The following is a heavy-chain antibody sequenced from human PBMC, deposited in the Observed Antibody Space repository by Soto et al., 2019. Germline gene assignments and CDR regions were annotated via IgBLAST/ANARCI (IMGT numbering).Heavy chain of an antibody. CDR2: ISSSSSYI. CDR1: GFPFSSYS. Sequence: GGSLRLSCAASGFPFSSYSMNWVRQAPEKGLEWVSSISSSSSYIYYADSVKGRFTISRDNAKNSLYLQMNSLRAEDTAVYYCARGYCGGGSCGGAPSWFDPWGQGTLVTVS. V-gene: IGHV3-21*01. CDR3: ARGYCGGGSCGGAPSWFDP. D-gene: IGHD2-15*01. J-gene: IGHJ5*02.